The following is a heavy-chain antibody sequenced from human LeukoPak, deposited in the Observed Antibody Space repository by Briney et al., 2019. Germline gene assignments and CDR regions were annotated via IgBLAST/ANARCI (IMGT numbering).Heavy chain of an antibody. V-gene: IGHV4-34*01. J-gene: IGHJ5*02. Sequence: SETLSLTCAVYGGSFSGYYWSWIRQPPGKGLEWIGEINHSGSTNYNPSLKSRVTISVDTSKNQFSLKLSSVTAADTAMYYCARGHAYYYDSSGYYWFDPWGQGTLVTVSS. D-gene: IGHD3-22*01. CDR3: ARGHAYYYDSSGYYWFDP. CDR1: GGSFSGYY. CDR2: INHSGST.